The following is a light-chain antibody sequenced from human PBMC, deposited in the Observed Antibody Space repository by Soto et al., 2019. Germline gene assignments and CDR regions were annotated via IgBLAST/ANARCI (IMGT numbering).Light chain of an antibody. J-gene: IGKJ4*01. CDR2: GAS. Sequence: EVVLTQSPATLSVSPGAGATLSCRASQSVGINLAWYQQKPGQTPRVLIYGASTRAIGIPARFSGSGFGTEFTLTISSLQSEDFVVYYCQQYSNWPLLSFGGGTKVEIK. CDR3: QQYSNWPLLS. CDR1: QSVGIN. V-gene: IGKV3-15*01.